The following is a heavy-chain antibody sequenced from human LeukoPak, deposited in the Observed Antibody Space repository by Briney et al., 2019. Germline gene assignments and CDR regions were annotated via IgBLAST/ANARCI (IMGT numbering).Heavy chain of an antibody. V-gene: IGHV1-69*01. CDR1: GGTFSSYA. D-gene: IGHD3-3*01. CDR2: IIPIFGTA. CDR3: AREGGYYDFWSGYLSTLSRHDAFDI. Sequence: GSSVTVSCKASGGTFSSYAISWVRQAPGQGLEWMGGIIPIFGTANYAQKFQGRVTITADESTSTAYMELSSLRSEDTAVYYCAREGGYYDFWSGYLSTLSRHDAFDIWGQGTMVTVSS. J-gene: IGHJ3*02.